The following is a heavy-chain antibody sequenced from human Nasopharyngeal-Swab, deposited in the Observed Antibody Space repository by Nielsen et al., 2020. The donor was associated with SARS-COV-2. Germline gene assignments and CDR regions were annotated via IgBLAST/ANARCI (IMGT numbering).Heavy chain of an antibody. CDR2: IDPSDSYT. D-gene: IGHD1-26*01. V-gene: IGHV5-10-1*01. J-gene: IGHJ4*02. CDR3: ARTYSGSYYFDY. CDR1: GYSFTSYW. Sequence: KVSCKGSGYSFTSYWISWVRQMPGKGLEWMGRIDPSDSYTNYSPSFQGHVTISADKSISTAYLQWSSLKASDTAMYYCARTYSGSYYFDYWGQGTLVTVSS.